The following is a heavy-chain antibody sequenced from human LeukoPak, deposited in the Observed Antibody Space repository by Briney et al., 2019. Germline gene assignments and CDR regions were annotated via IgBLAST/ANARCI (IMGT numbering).Heavy chain of an antibody. CDR1: GFTFSSYA. V-gene: IGHV3-21*01. CDR3: ARDQRAHSGRKTYYFDY. CDR2: INNVGSHI. J-gene: IGHJ4*02. D-gene: IGHD3-10*01. Sequence: GKSLRLSCAASGFTFSSYAMHWVRQAPGKGLEWVSSINNVGSHIYYADSVKGRFTISRDNAKNSLYLQMNSLRAEDTAVYYCARDQRAHSGRKTYYFDYWGQGTLVTVSS.